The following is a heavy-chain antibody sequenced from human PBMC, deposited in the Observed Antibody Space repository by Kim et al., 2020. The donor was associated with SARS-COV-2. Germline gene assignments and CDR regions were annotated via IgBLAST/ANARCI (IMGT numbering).Heavy chain of an antibody. CDR1: GYTFTSYA. CDR3: ARSLIAVAGNYYYGMDV. D-gene: IGHD6-19*01. Sequence: ASVKVSCKASGYTFTSYAMHWVRQAPGQRLEWMGWINAGNGNTKYSQKFQGRVTITRDTSASTAYMELSSLRSEDTAVYYCARSLIAVAGNYYYGMDVWGQGTTVTVSS. V-gene: IGHV1-3*01. J-gene: IGHJ6*02. CDR2: INAGNGNT.